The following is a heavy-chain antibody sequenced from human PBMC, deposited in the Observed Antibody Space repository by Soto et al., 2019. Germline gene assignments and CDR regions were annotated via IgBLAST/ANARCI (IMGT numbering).Heavy chain of an antibody. CDR2: MNPSGGNR. D-gene: IGHD3-3*01. Sequence: KASGYTFTSCDINWVRQATGQGLEWMGWMNPSGGNRGYAQKFQGRVTMTRNTSTSTAYMELSSLSSEDTAVYYCAPNYDYWSGYFVNWGQGTLVTVSS. J-gene: IGHJ4*02. CDR3: APNYDYWSGYFVN. V-gene: IGHV1-8*01. CDR1: GYTFTSCD.